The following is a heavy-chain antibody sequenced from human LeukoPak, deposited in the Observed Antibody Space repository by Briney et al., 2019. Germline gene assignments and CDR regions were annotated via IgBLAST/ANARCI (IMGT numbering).Heavy chain of an antibody. J-gene: IGHJ4*02. CDR1: GYTFTGYY. CDR2: INPKSGGT. V-gene: IGHV1-2*02. Sequence: ASVKVSCKASGYTFTGYYMHWVRQAPGQGLEWMGWINPKSGGTNYAQKFQGRVTMTRDTSISTAYMELSRLRSDDTAVYYCATDRAYYDSSGCFAYWGQGTLVTVSS. D-gene: IGHD3-22*01. CDR3: ATDRAYYDSSGCFAY.